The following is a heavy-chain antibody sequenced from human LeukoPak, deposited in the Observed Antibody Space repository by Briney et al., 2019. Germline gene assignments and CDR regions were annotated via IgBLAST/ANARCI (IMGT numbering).Heavy chain of an antibody. V-gene: IGHV4-61*01. CDR1: GGSVSSGSYY. CDR3: ARTSGSYYGVYYYGMDV. Sequence: SETLSLTCTVSGGSVSSGSYYWSWIRQPPGKGLEWIGHIYYSGSTNYNPSLKSRVTISVDTSKNQFSLKLSSVTAADTAVYYCARTSGSYYGVYYYGMDVWGQGTTVTVSS. D-gene: IGHD1-26*01. CDR2: IYYSGST. J-gene: IGHJ6*02.